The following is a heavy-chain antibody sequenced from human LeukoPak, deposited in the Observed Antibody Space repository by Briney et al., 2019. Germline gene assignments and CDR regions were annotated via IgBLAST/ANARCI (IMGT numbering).Heavy chain of an antibody. Sequence: ASVKVSCKASGYTFTSYGISWVRQAPGQGLEWMGWTSAYSGNTNYAQKLQGRVTMTTDTSTSTAYMELRSLRSDDTAVYYCAKELLVFYYFDYWGQGTLVTVSS. J-gene: IGHJ4*02. V-gene: IGHV1-18*01. CDR2: TSAYSGNT. D-gene: IGHD2-8*02. CDR1: GYTFTSYG. CDR3: AKELLVFYYFDY.